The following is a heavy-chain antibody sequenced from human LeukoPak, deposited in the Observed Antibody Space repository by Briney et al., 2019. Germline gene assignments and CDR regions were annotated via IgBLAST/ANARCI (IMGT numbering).Heavy chain of an antibody. CDR1: GFTFSSYS. Sequence: PGGSLRLSCAASGFTFSSYSMSWVRQAPGKGLEWVANIKQDGSEKYYVDSVKGRFTISRDNAKNSLYLQMNSLRAEDTAVYYCATDHSSSWYLFSFDPPNYWGQGTLVTVSS. CDR3: ATDHSSSWYLFSFDPPNY. V-gene: IGHV3-7*01. J-gene: IGHJ4*02. CDR2: IKQDGSEK. D-gene: IGHD6-13*01.